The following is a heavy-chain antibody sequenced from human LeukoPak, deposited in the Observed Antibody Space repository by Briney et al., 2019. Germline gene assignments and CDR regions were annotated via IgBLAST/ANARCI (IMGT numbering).Heavy chain of an antibody. CDR2: ISDYNGNT. J-gene: IGHJ4*02. CDR3: ARTRQQLPGGY. V-gene: IGHV1-18*01. D-gene: IGHD6-13*01. CDR1: GYTFTSYG. Sequence: ASVKVSCKASGYTFTSYGISWVRQAPGQGLEWMGWISDYNGNTNYPQKLQGRVTITTDTSTSTAYMELRSLRSDDTAVYDCARTRQQLPGGYGGQGTLVTVSS.